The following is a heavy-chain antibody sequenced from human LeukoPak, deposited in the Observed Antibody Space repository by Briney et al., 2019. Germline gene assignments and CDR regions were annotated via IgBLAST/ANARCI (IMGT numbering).Heavy chain of an antibody. J-gene: IGHJ4*02. Sequence: PSETLSLTCAVYGGSFSGYYWSWIRQPPGKGLEWIGEINHSGSTNYNPSLKSRVTRSVDTSKNQFSLKLSSVTAADTAVYYCAREKKGVVWGSYRYTGYFDYWGQGTLVTVSS. CDR3: AREKKGVVWGSYRYTGYFDY. D-gene: IGHD3-16*02. CDR2: INHSGST. V-gene: IGHV4-34*01. CDR1: GGSFSGYY.